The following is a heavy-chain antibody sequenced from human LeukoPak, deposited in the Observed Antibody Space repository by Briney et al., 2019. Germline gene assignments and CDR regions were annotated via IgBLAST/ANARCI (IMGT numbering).Heavy chain of an antibody. CDR2: ISGSGGST. D-gene: IGHD2-15*01. CDR3: AKVGVDIVVVVAATPFDY. V-gene: IGHV3-23*01. CDR1: GFTFSSYA. Sequence: GWSLRLSCAASGFTFSSYAISWVRQAPGKGLEWVSAISGSGGSTYYADSVKGRFTISRDNSKNTLYLQMNSLRAEDTAVYYCAKVGVDIVVVVAATPFDYWGQGTVVTVSS. J-gene: IGHJ4*02.